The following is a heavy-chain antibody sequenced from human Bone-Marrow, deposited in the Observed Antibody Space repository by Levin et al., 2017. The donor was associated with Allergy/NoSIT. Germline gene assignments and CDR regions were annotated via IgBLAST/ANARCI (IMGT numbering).Heavy chain of an antibody. CDR3: AKGRSCVNGVCYRVFDD. CDR2: IYHTGRT. D-gene: IGHD2-8*01. CDR1: DDSFSFSGYY. V-gene: IGHV4-34*01. J-gene: IGHJ4*02. Sequence: SETLSLTCGVEDDSFSFSGYYWSWIRQPPGKGLEWIGEIYHTGRTEYNPSLESRATISADTPNNQFSLQSNSATAADTAVYYCAKGRSCVNGVCYRVFDDWGQGILVTVSS.